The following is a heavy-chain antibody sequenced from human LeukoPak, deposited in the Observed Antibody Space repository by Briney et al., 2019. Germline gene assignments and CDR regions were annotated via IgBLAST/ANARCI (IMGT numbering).Heavy chain of an antibody. Sequence: GGSLRLSCTGSGFTFSSYAMTWVRQAPGKGLEWVSTISGSGDARYYADSVKGRFTISRDNPINTLYLQMSSLRAEDTALYYCAKERFRALDHWGQGTLVSVAS. D-gene: IGHD3-3*01. CDR3: AKERFRALDH. J-gene: IGHJ5*02. V-gene: IGHV3-23*01. CDR2: ISGSGDAR. CDR1: GFTFSSYA.